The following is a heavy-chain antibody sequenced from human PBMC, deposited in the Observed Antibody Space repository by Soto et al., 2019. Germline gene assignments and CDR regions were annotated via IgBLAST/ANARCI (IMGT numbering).Heavy chain of an antibody. CDR1: GFTFSSYG. D-gene: IGHD3-3*01. CDR2: LSGSSDRT. CDR3: AKSNQLFGVLIDYYSYGMDV. V-gene: IGHV3-23*01. Sequence: EEQLLESGGGLVQPGGSLRVSGAASGFTFSSYGMSWVRQAPGKGPEWVSTLSGSSDRTDYADSVKGRFTISRDNSKNTLYLKMNRLRAQDTAVYYCAKSNQLFGVLIDYYSYGMDVWGQGTTVTVSS. J-gene: IGHJ6*02.